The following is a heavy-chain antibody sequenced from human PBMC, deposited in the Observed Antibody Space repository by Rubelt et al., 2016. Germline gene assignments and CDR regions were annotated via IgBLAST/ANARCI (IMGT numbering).Heavy chain of an antibody. Sequence: QVQLQESGPGLVKPSETLSLTCTVSGGSISSYYWSWIRQPPGKGLEWIGSIYYSGSTYYNPSLKSRVTISVDASKNQFSLKLSSVTAADTAVYYCARVIGRYSSFPLAYYYGMDVWGQGTTVTVSS. CDR2: IYYSGST. CDR3: ARVIGRYSSFPLAYYYGMDV. CDR1: GGSISSYY. J-gene: IGHJ6*02. V-gene: IGHV4-59*12. D-gene: IGHD6-13*01.